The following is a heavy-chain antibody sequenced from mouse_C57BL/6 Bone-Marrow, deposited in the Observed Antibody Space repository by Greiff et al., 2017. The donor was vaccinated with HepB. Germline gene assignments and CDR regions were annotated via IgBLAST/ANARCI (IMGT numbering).Heavy chain of an antibody. Sequence: VQLQQPGAELVMPGASVKLSCKASGYTFTSYWMHWVKQRPGQGLEWIGEIDPSDSYTNYNQKFKGKSTLTVDKSSSTAYMQLSSLTSEDSAVYYCARGRGVARYYAMDYWGQGTSVTVSS. CDR2: IDPSDSYT. J-gene: IGHJ4*01. D-gene: IGHD1-1*01. V-gene: IGHV1-69*01. CDR3: ARGRGVARYYAMDY. CDR1: GYTFTSYW.